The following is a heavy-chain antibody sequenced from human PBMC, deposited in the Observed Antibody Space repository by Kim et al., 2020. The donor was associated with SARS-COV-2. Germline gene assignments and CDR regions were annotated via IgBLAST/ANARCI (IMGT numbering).Heavy chain of an antibody. V-gene: IGHV4-38-2*02. D-gene: IGHD3-10*01. J-gene: IGHJ5*02. Sequence: SETLSLTCTVSGYSISSGYYWGWIRQPQGKGLEWIGSIYHSGSTYYNPSLKSRVTISVDTSKNQFSLKLSSVTAADTAVYYCARELLWFGEFNPSWGQGTLVTVSS. CDR3: ARELLWFGEFNPS. CDR2: IYHSGST. CDR1: GYSISSGYY.